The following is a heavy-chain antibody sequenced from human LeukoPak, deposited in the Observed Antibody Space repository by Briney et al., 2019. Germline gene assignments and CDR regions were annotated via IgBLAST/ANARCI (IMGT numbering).Heavy chain of an antibody. CDR1: GYSFTSYW. Sequence: GESLQISCQGSGYSFTSYWIGWVRQMPGKGLEWMGIIYPGDSGTRYSPSFQGQVTISADKSISTAYLQWSSLKASDTAMYYCARQTIPDEDNWFDPWGQGTLVTVSS. D-gene: IGHD1-14*01. CDR2: IYPGDSGT. CDR3: ARQTIPDEDNWFDP. V-gene: IGHV5-51*01. J-gene: IGHJ5*02.